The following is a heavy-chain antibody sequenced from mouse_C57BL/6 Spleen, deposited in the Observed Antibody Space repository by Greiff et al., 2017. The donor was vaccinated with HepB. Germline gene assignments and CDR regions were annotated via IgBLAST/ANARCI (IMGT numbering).Heavy chain of an antibody. D-gene: IGHD1-1*01. J-gene: IGHJ1*03. V-gene: IGHV5-12*01. CDR2: ISNGGGST. Sequence: DVMLVESGGGLVQPGGSLKLSCAASGFTFSDYYMYWVRQTPEKRLEWVAYISNGGGSTYYPDTVKGRFTISRDNAKNTLYLQMSRLKSEDTAMYYCARGGYYGSSYYWYFDVWGTGTTVTVSS. CDR3: ARGGYYGSSYYWYFDV. CDR1: GFTFSDYY.